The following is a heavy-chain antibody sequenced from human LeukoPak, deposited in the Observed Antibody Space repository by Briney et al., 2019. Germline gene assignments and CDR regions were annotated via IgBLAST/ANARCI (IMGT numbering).Heavy chain of an antibody. CDR1: GGSFSGYY. J-gene: IGHJ4*02. CDR2: INHSGST. CDR3: ASHYMTTVAWLDY. D-gene: IGHD4-23*01. V-gene: IGHV4-34*01. Sequence: SETLSLTCAVYGGSFSGYYWSWIRQPPGKGLEWIGEINHSGSTNYNPSLKSRVTISVDTSKNQFSLKLSSVTAADTAVYYCASHYMTTVAWLDYWGQGTLVTVYS.